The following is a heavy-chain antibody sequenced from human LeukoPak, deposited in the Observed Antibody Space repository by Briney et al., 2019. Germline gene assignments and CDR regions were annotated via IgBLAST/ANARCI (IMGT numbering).Heavy chain of an antibody. V-gene: IGHV3-23*01. Sequence: PGGSLRLSCAASGFTFSSYAMSWVRQAPGKGLEWVSTISGSGGSTYYADSEKGRFTISRDNSKNTLYLQMNSLRAEDTAVYYCTLIQGWGSGSYYRDFWGQGTLVTVSS. CDR3: TLIQGWGSGSYYRDF. CDR2: ISGSGGST. J-gene: IGHJ4*02. D-gene: IGHD3-10*01. CDR1: GFTFSSYA.